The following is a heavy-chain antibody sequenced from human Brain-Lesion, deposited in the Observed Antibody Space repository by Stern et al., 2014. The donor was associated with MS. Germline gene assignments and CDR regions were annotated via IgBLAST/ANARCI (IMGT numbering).Heavy chain of an antibody. J-gene: IGHJ6*02. CDR2: VNPNTGGT. CDR1: GYIFTGYY. V-gene: IGHV1-2*02. D-gene: IGHD3-3*01. CDR3: ARDQRGITIFGVVTDYYYLGMDV. Sequence: DQLVESGAEVKKPGASVKVSCKASGYIFTGYYIHWVRQAPGQGLEWMALVNPNTGGTKYGQTFQGRVTMSRDTSISKAYVELSSLTSDDTAVYYCARDQRGITIFGVVTDYYYLGMDVWGQVTTVTVSS.